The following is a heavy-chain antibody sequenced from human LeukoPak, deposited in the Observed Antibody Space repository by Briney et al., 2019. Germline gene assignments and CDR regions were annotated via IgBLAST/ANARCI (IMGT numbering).Heavy chain of an antibody. CDR3: VKEGDYPILTYAS. Sequence: EGSLRLSCAASGFTFSSYWMNWLRQAPGKGLEWVANVKQDGSEKYYVDSVKGRFTISRENAKNSLYLQMNVLRADNAAVYCGVKEGDYPILTYASWGQGALVTVSS. V-gene: IGHV3-7*01. CDR1: GFTFSSYW. CDR2: VKQDGSEK. J-gene: IGHJ5*02. D-gene: IGHD2-21*01.